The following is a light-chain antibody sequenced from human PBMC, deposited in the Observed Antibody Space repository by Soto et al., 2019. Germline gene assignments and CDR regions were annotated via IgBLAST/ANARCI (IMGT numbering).Light chain of an antibody. Sequence: EIVLTQSPATLSLSPGERATLSCRASQSISLSLAWYQHKPGQAPRLLIYDASKRATGIPARFSGSGSGTEFTLTINSLQSEDFAVYYCHQYRNWPPTFGPGTKVDV. J-gene: IGKJ3*01. CDR1: QSISLS. CDR3: HQYRNWPPT. V-gene: IGKV3-11*01. CDR2: DAS.